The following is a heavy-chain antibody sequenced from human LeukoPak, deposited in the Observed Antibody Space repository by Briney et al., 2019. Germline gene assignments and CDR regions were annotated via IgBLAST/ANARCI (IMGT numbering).Heavy chain of an antibody. CDR3: ASTYDSSVYFQH. CDR2: ISVSGSST. CDR1: GFTFSSYA. Sequence: GGSLRLSCAASGFTFSSYAMSWIRQAPEKGLEWVSVISVSGSSTNYADSVKGRFTISRDNSKNTLYLQMNSLRAEDTAVYYCASTYDSSVYFQHWGQGTLVTVSS. J-gene: IGHJ1*01. D-gene: IGHD3-22*01. V-gene: IGHV3-23*01.